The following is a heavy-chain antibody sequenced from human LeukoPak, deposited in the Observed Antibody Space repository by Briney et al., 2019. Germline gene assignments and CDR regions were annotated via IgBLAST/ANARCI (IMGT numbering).Heavy chain of an antibody. V-gene: IGHV4-4*07. CDR2: IYTSGST. J-gene: IGHJ3*02. CDR1: GGSISSYY. Sequence: PSETLSLTCTVSGGSISSYYWSWIRQPAGKGLEWIGRIYTSGSTNYNPSLKSRVTMSVDTSKNQFSLKLSSVTAADTAVYYCARVFSSTYYYDSSGYFDIWGQGTMVTVSS. CDR3: ARVFSSTYYYDSSGYFDI. D-gene: IGHD3-22*01.